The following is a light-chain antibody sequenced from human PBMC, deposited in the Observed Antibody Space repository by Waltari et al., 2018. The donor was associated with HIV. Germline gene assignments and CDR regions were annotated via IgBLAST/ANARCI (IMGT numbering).Light chain of an antibody. CDR2: EGS. CDR3: CSYTGSSTRRPYV. Sequence: QSALTQPASVSGSPGQSITISCTGTSSDVGSYNLVSWYQQHPGKAPKVMIYEGSKRPSGVSNRFSVPKSGNTASLTISGLQAEDEADYYCCSYTGSSTRRPYVFGTGTKVTVL. J-gene: IGLJ1*01. CDR1: SSDVGSYNL. V-gene: IGLV2-23*01.